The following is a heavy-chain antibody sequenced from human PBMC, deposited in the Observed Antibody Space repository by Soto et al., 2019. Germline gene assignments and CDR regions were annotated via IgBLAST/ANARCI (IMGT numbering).Heavy chain of an antibody. J-gene: IGHJ4*02. Sequence: SETLSLTCTVSGGSISSGGYYWSWIRQHPGKGLEWIGYIYYSGSTYYNPSLKSRVTISVDTSKNQFSLKLSSVTAADTAVYYCARDKIGSGSYLDYWGQGTLVTVSS. D-gene: IGHD3-10*01. CDR2: IYYSGST. V-gene: IGHV4-30-4*08. CDR1: GGSISSGGYY. CDR3: ARDKIGSGSYLDY.